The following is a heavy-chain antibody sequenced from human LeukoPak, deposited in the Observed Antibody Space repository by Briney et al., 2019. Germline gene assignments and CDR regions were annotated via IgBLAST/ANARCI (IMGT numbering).Heavy chain of an antibody. CDR2: IIPILGIA. D-gene: IGHD6-19*01. Sequence: SVKVSCKASGGTFSSYAISWVRQAPGQGLEWMGRIIPILGIANYAQKFQGRVTITADKSTSTAYMELSSLRSEDTAVYHCARDIPSSGWYPPYYFDYWGQGTLVTVSS. CDR1: GGTFSSYA. J-gene: IGHJ4*02. V-gene: IGHV1-69*04. CDR3: ARDIPSSGWYPPYYFDY.